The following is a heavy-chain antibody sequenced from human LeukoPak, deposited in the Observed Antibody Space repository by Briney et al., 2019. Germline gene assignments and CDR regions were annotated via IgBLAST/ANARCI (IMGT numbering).Heavy chain of an antibody. Sequence: PGRSLRLSCAASGFTFSSYGMQWVREAPGKGGEWGAVISYDGSNKYYADSVKGRFTISRDNSKNPLYLQMNSLRAEDTAVYYCAKDFSDFWSGSYYYYGMDVWGQGTTVTVSS. CDR3: AKDFSDFWSGSYYYYGMDV. D-gene: IGHD3-3*01. J-gene: IGHJ6*02. V-gene: IGHV3-30*18. CDR2: ISYDGSNK. CDR1: GFTFSSYG.